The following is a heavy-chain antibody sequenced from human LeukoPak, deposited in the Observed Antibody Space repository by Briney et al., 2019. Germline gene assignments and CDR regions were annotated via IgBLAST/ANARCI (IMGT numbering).Heavy chain of an antibody. CDR2: INPSGGST. J-gene: IGHJ6*03. V-gene: IGHV1-46*01. D-gene: IGHD6-6*01. CDR3: ARAGVMAAPSYYYMDV. CDR1: GYTFTSYY. Sequence: ASVKVSCKASGYTFTSYYMHWVRQAPGQGLEWMGIINPSGGSTSYAQKFQGRVTMTRDMSTSTVYMELSSLRSEDTAVYYCARAGVMAAPSYYYMDVWGKGTTVTVSS.